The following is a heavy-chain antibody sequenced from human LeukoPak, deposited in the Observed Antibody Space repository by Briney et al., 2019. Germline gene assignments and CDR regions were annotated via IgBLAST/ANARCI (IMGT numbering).Heavy chain of an antibody. V-gene: IGHV3-23*01. J-gene: IGHJ4*02. CDR2: ISGSGGST. Sequence: GGSLRLSCAASGFTFSSYAMSWVRQAPGKGLEWVSAISGSGGSTYYADSVKGRFTISRDNFKNTLYLQMNSLRAEDTAVYYCAKEVVVVITTPTEAGFDYWGQGTLVTVSS. D-gene: IGHD3-22*01. CDR1: GFTFSSYA. CDR3: AKEVVVVITTPTEAGFDY.